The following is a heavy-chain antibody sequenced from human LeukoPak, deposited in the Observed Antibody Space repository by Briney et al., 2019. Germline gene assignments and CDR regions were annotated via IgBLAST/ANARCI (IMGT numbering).Heavy chain of an antibody. CDR3: ATSRVFDY. V-gene: IGHV3-11*04. CDR2: INSAGDNI. J-gene: IGHJ4*02. CDR1: GFTFSDYF. Sequence: GGSLRLSCAASGFTFSDYFMSWIRQAPGKGLEWLSFINSAGDNIYYADSVKGRFTISRDNAKKTLYLEMNSLRMEDTAIYYCATSRVFDYWGQGTLVTVSS.